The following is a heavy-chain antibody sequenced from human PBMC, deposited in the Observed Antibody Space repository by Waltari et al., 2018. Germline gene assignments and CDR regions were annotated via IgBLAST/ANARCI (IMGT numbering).Heavy chain of an antibody. CDR3: ARRGRGEEGRWFDP. J-gene: IGHJ5*02. Sequence: EVQLEQSGAEVKEPGESLKISCKGSGYTFSSQWLAWVRQMPGQGLEWMGIIYPGNSDTRYSPSFQGQVTISADKSISSAYLQWRSLKASVTGIYYCARRGRGEEGRWFDPWGQGTMVTVSS. CDR2: IYPGNSDT. CDR1: GYTFSSQW. V-gene: IGHV5-51*01. D-gene: IGHD2-15*01.